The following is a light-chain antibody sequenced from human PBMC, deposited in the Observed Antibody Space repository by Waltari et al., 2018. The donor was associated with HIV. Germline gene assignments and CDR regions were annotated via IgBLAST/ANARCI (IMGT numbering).Light chain of an antibody. V-gene: IGLV10-54*01. CDR2: RHN. CDR1: SNNVGYQG. J-gene: IGLJ3*02. Sequence: QAGLSQPPSVSKGLRQTATLTCTGYSNNVGYQGAAWLQQHQGHPPKLLSYRHNNRPSGSSERLSASRSGNTASLTITGRQPEDEADYYFSAWDSSLSAWVFGGGTKLTVL. CDR3: SAWDSSLSAWV.